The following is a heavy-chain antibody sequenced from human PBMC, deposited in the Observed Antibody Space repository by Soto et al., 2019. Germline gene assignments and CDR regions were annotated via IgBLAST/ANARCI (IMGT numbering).Heavy chain of an antibody. CDR2: ISAYKGNT. V-gene: IGHV1-18*01. Sequence: ASVKVSCKASGFTFTNYGISWVRQAPGQGLEWMGWISAYKGNTNYAQKFQGRVTMTTDTSTSTAYMELRSLRSDDTAVYYCASRSGQLPYYFDYWGQGTLVTVSS. D-gene: IGHD6-6*01. J-gene: IGHJ4*02. CDR3: ASRSGQLPYYFDY. CDR1: GFTFTNYG.